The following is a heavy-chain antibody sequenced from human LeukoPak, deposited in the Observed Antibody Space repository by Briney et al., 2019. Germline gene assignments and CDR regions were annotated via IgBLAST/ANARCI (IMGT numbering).Heavy chain of an antibody. CDR2: IYYSGST. V-gene: IGHV4-59*02. CDR3: ARARTGYLDY. CDR1: GGSVSSYY. Sequence: SETLSLTCTVSGGSVSSYYWSWIRQPPGKGLEWIGYIYYSGSTNYNPSLKSRVTISVDTSKNQFSLKLSSVTAADTAVYYCARARTGYLDYWGQGTLVTVSS. D-gene: IGHD1-14*01. J-gene: IGHJ4*02.